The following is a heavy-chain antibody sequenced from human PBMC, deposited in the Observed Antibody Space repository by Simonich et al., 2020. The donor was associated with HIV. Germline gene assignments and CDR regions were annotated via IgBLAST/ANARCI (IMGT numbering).Heavy chain of an antibody. CDR2: INCGGGSI. CDR1: GFTFNDYA. CDR3: TKGRSSYYYYAMDV. D-gene: IGHD6-6*01. V-gene: IGHV3-9*01. Sequence: EVQLVESGGGLVQPGRSLRLSCAASGFTFNDYAMHWVRQAPGKGLEGVPGINCGGGSIGYADSVKGRVTISRDNAKNSLYLQMNSLRAEDTALYYCTKGRSSYYYYAMDVWGQGTTVTVSS. J-gene: IGHJ6*02.